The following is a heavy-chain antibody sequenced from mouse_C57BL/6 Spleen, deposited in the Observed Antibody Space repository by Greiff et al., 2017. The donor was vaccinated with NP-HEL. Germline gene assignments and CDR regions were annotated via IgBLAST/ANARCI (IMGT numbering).Heavy chain of an antibody. J-gene: IGHJ3*01. CDR3: TRGRGYGSSYPTWFAY. CDR1: GFTFSSYA. V-gene: IGHV5-9-1*02. Sequence: EVKLVESGEGLVKPGGSLKLSCAASGFTFSSYAMSWVRQTPEKRLEWVAYISSGGDYIYYADTVKGRFTISRDNARNTLYLQMSSLKSEDTAMYYCTRGRGYGSSYPTWFAYWGQGTLVTVSA. CDR2: ISSGGDYI. D-gene: IGHD1-1*01.